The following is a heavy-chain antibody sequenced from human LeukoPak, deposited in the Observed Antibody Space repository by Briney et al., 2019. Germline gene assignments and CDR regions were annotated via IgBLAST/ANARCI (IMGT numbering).Heavy chain of an antibody. J-gene: IGHJ4*02. D-gene: IGHD2-2*01. CDR2: ISGSGGGA. Sequence: PGGSLRLSCAASGFTFSNYAINWVRQAPGKGLEWVSAISGSGGGAYYADSVKGRFTISRDNSKNTVYLQMNSLRADDTAVYYCAKDRDIVVVPAANYHDWGQGTLVTVSS. V-gene: IGHV3-23*01. CDR3: AKDRDIVVVPAANYHD. CDR1: GFTFSNYA.